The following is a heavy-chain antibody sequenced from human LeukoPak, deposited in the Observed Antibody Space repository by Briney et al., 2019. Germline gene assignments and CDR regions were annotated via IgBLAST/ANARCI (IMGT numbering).Heavy chain of an antibody. V-gene: IGHV3-23*01. D-gene: IGHD3-3*01. CDR1: GFTFSSYA. CDR3: AKDGTIFGVVRGAFDI. CDR2: ISGNAGRT. J-gene: IGHJ3*02. Sequence: GGSLRLSCETSGFTFSSYAMTWVRQAPGKGLEWVSTISGNAGRTYHADSVKGRFTISRDNSKNTLYLQMNSLRAEDTAVYYCAKDGTIFGVVRGAFDIWGQGTMVTVSS.